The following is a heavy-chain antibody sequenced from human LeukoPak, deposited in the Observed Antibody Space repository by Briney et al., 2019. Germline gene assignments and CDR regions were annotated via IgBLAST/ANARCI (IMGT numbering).Heavy chain of an antibody. Sequence: GGSLRLSCVDSGFSFRSYWMSWVRQAPGKGLEWVANTKQDDSEKYYVDSVKGRFTISRDNAKNSLYLQMNSLRVEDTAVYYCTRDHITSWQIDFWGQGTMVTVSS. CDR1: GFSFRSYW. CDR3: TRDHITSWQIDF. CDR2: TKQDDSEK. V-gene: IGHV3-7*03. D-gene: IGHD2-2*01. J-gene: IGHJ4*02.